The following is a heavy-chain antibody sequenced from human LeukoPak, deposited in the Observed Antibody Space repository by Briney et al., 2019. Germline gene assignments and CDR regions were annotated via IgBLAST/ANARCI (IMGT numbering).Heavy chain of an antibody. CDR3: ARESDSSGFGAFDI. CDR1: GFTFSNYW. V-gene: IGHV3-7*04. CDR2: IKQDGSEK. Sequence: GGSLRLSCAVSGFTFSNYWMGWVRQAPGKGLEWVANIKQDGSEKYYVDSVKGRFTISRDNAKNSLYLQMNSLRAEDTAVYYCARESDSSGFGAFDIWGQGTMVIVSS. D-gene: IGHD3-22*01. J-gene: IGHJ3*02.